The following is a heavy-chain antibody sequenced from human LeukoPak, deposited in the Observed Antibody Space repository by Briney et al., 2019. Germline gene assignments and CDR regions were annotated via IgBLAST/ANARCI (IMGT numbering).Heavy chain of an antibody. V-gene: IGHV3-48*03. CDR3: ARESSPEDAFDI. CDR1: GFTFSSYE. CDR2: ISSSGSTI. J-gene: IGHJ3*02. Sequence: PGGSLRLSCAASGFTFSSYEMNWVRRPPGKGLEWVSYISSSGSTIYYADSVKGRFTISRDNAKNSLYLQMNSLRAEDTAVYYCARESSPEDAFDIWGQGTMVTVSS. D-gene: IGHD1-14*01.